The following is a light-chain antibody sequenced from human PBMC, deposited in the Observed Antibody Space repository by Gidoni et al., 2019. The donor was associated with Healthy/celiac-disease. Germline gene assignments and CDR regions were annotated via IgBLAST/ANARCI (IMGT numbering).Light chain of an antibody. J-gene: IGKJ4*01. Sequence: DIQLTQSPSFLSASVGDRVTIICRASQGISSYLAWYQQKPGKAPKLLIYAASTLQSGVPSRFSSSGSGTEFTLTISSLQPEDFATYYCQQLNSYRLTFGGGTKVEIK. CDR3: QQLNSYRLT. CDR1: QGISSY. CDR2: AAS. V-gene: IGKV1-9*01.